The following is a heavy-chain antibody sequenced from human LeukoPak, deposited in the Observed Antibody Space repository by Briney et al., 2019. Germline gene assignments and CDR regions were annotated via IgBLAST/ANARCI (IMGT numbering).Heavy chain of an antibody. CDR1: GYTFSGYY. D-gene: IGHD5-12*01. J-gene: IGHJ4*02. V-gene: IGHV1-2*02. CDR3: ARWGSRGYAMDY. CDR2: INPNSGGT. Sequence: GASVKVSCKASGYTFSGYYVHWVRQAPGQGLEWMGWINPNSGGTNYAQKFQGRVTMTRDTSISTAYMELRRLGSDDTAVYYCARWGSRGYAMDYWGQGTLVTVSS.